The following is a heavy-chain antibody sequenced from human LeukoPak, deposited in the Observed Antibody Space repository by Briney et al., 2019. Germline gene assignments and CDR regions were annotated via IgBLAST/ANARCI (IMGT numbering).Heavy chain of an antibody. D-gene: IGHD3-10*01. CDR3: ARGDGTFGGLPF. CDR2: INPDGRTT. CDR1: GFSFSAYW. V-gene: IGHV3-74*01. Sequence: GGSLRLSCAASGFSFSAYWMHWVRQDEGKGLMWVSRINPDGRTTDYADSGKGRFSISRDNAKRTPYLEMNSLRAEDTAVYYCARGDGTFGGLPFWGQGTLVTVSS. J-gene: IGHJ4*02.